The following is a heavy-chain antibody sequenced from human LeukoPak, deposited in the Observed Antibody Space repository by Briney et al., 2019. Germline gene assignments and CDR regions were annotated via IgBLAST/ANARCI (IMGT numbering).Heavy chain of an antibody. CDR3: ARGSSGYYYG. J-gene: IGHJ4*02. Sequence: SETLSLTCTVSGGSISSYYWSWIRQSPGKGLEWIGYIYFRGNTKYSPALESRVTISEDPSKNQFSLRLTSLTAADTAVYYCARGSSGYYYGWGQGTLVTVSS. CDR2: IYFRGNT. D-gene: IGHD3-22*01. V-gene: IGHV4-59*01. CDR1: GGSISSYY.